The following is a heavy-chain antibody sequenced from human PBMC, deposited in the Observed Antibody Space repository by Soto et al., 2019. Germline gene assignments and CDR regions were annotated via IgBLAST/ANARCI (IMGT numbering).Heavy chain of an antibody. J-gene: IGHJ6*02. CDR2: ISGSGATT. V-gene: IGHV3-23*01. CDR1: SFTFSTYA. D-gene: IGHD3-10*01. CDR3: AKWGQGFITMAPYSFGTHV. Sequence: EVQLLESGGGLVQPGGSLRLSCAASSFTFSTYAMTWARQVPGTGLEWVSSISGSGATTFYAASVRGRFTISRDNSKNTLYLQMNSLRVDDTAVYYCAKWGQGFITMAPYSFGTHVWGQGTTVTVSS.